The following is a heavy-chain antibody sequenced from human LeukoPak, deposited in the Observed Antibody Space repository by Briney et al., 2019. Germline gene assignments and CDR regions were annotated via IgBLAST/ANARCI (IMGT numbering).Heavy chain of an antibody. V-gene: IGHV3-23*01. Sequence: PGGSLRLSCAASVFTFSSYAMSWVRQAPGKGLEWVSAISGSGESTYYADSVRGRFTISRDNSKNTLYLQMNSLRAEDTAVYYCAKGFGGNLDYWGQGTLVTVSS. CDR2: ISGSGEST. J-gene: IGHJ4*02. D-gene: IGHD4-23*01. CDR3: AKGFGGNLDY. CDR1: VFTFSSYA.